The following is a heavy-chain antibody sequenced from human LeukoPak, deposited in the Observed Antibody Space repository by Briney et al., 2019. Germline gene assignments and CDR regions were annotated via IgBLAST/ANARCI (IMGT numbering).Heavy chain of an antibody. CDR3: ARGGYYGSGSSRIDY. V-gene: IGHV4-30-4*01. CDR2: IYYSGST. CDR1: GGSISSGDYY. D-gene: IGHD3-10*01. Sequence: PSETLSLTCTVSGGSISSGDYYWSWLRQPPGKGLEWIGYIYYSGSTYYNPSLKSRVTISVDTSKNQFSLKLSSVTAADTAVYYCARGGYYGSGSSRIDYWGQGTLVTVSS. J-gene: IGHJ4*02.